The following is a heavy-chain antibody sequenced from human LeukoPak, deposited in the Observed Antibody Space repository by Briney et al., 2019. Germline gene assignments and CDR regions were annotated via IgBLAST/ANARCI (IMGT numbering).Heavy chain of an antibody. CDR1: GFTLDDYA. CDR3: AKASSYGSGCYLFL. CDR2: IWGDGVGT. D-gene: IGHD3-10*01. Sequence: GGSLRLSCAASGFTLDDYAMHWVRQAPGKGLEWVSLIWGDGVGTSYADSVKGRFTISRDNSKNSLYLQMNSLRTEDAVLYYCAKASSYGSGCYLFLWGQGTLVTVSS. V-gene: IGHV3-43*02. J-gene: IGHJ4*02.